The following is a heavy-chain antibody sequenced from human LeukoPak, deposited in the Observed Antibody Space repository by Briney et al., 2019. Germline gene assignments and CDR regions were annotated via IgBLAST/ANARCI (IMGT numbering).Heavy chain of an antibody. J-gene: IGHJ4*02. CDR2: IRYDGNNK. CDR3: AKALSDYAGGY. D-gene: IGHD4-23*01. Sequence: GGSLRLSCAASGFTFDDYAMHWVRQAPGKGLEWVAFIRYDGNNKYYADSVKGRFTISRDNSKNTLYLQMNSLRAEDTAVYYCAKALSDYAGGYWGQGTLVTVSS. CDR1: GFTFDDYA. V-gene: IGHV3-30*02.